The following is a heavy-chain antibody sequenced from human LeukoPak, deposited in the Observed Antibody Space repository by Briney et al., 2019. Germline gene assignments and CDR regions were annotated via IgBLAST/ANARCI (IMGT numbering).Heavy chain of an antibody. CDR1: GYSISSGYY. V-gene: IGHV4-38-2*02. CDR3: ARENLVRQTTYYDYVWGSYRWLPPTYYFDY. D-gene: IGHD3-16*02. J-gene: IGHJ4*02. CDR2: IYHSGST. Sequence: SETLSLTCAVSGYSISSGYYWGWIRQPPGKGLEWIGSIYHSGSTYYNPSLKSRVTISVDTSKNQFSLKLSPVTAADTAVYYCARENLVRQTTYYDYVWGSYRWLPPTYYFDYWGQGTLVTVSS.